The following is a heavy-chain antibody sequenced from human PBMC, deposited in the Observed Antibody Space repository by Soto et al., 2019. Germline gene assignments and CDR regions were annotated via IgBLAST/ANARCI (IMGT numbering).Heavy chain of an antibody. J-gene: IGHJ4*02. CDR3: ARGSLRYFDWYGVGNFDY. D-gene: IGHD3-9*01. V-gene: IGHV4-30-4*01. CDR2: IYYSGST. Sequence: SETLSLTCTVSGGSISSGDYYWSWIRQPPGKGLEWIGYIYYSGSTYYNPSLKSRVTISVDTSKNQFSLKLSSVTAADTAVYYCARGSLRYFDWYGVGNFDYWGQGTLVTVSS. CDR1: GGSISSGDYY.